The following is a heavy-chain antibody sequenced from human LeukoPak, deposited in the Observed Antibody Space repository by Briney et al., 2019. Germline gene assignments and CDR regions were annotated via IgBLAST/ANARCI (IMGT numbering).Heavy chain of an antibody. CDR3: ARDRPDDYDWGSYRYIDY. D-gene: IGHD3-16*02. CDR1: GFTFSSYG. CDR2: IWYDGSNK. V-gene: IGHV3-33*01. J-gene: IGHJ4*02. Sequence: GRSLRLSCAASGFTFSSYGMHWVRQAPGKGLEWVAVIWYDGSNKYYADSVKGRFTISRDNSKNTLYLQMNSQRAEDTAVYYCARDRPDDYDWGSYRYIDYWGQGTLVTVSS.